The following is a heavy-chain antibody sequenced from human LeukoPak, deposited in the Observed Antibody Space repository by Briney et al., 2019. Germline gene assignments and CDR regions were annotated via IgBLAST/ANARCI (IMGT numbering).Heavy chain of an antibody. J-gene: IGHJ3*02. D-gene: IGHD3-3*02. V-gene: IGHV3-21*01. CDR1: GFTFSSYS. CDR3: ARDVSDAFDI. Sequence: GGSLRLSCAASGFTFSSYSMNWVRQAPGKGLEWVSSISSSSSYIYYADSVKGRFTISRDNAKDSLYLQMNSLRAEDTAVYYCARDVSDAFDIWGQGTMVTVSS. CDR2: ISSSSSYI.